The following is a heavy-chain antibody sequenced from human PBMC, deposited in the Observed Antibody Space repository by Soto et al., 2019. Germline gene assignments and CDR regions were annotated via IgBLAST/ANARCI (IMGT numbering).Heavy chain of an antibody. CDR2: IWHSGTT. V-gene: IGHV4-4*02. CDR1: GGSMDTNW. J-gene: IGHJ4*02. Sequence: PSETLSLTCAVSGGSMDTNWWSGVRQPPGKGLEWIGEIWHSGTTNYNPSLKSRGTISLDKSKNQFSLRLNFVTAADTAVYYCARHIAVAGTRGFDYWGQGTLVTVS. CDR3: ARHIAVAGTRGFDY. D-gene: IGHD6-19*01.